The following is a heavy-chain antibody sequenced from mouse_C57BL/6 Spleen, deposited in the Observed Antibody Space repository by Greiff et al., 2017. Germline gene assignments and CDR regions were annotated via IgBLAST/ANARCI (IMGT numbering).Heavy chain of an antibody. CDR1: GFTSSDYY. D-gene: IGHD1-1*01. Sequence: EVHLVESEGGLVQSGSSMKLSCTASGFTSSDYYMAWVRQVPEKGLEWVANINYDGSSTYYLDSLKSRFIISRDNAKNILYLQMSSMKSEDTATYYCARDRGASEYGLYAMDYGEQGTSVTVSS. CDR3: ARDRGASEYGLYAMDY. V-gene: IGHV5-16*01. J-gene: IGHJ4*01. CDR2: INYDGSST.